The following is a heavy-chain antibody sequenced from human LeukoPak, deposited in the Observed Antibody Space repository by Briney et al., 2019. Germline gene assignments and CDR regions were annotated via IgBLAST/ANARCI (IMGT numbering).Heavy chain of an antibody. Sequence: SETLSLTCAVYGGSFSGYYWSCIRQPPGKGLEWIGEINHSGSTNYNPSLKSRLTISVDTSKNQFSLKLNPVTAADTAVYYCASFRWGVGFEYWGQGTLVTVSS. V-gene: IGHV4-34*01. D-gene: IGHD3-16*01. CDR1: GGSFSGYY. CDR3: ASFRWGVGFEY. J-gene: IGHJ4*02. CDR2: INHSGST.